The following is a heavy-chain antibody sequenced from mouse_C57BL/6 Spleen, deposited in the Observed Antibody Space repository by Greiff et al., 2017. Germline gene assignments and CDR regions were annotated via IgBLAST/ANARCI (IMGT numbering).Heavy chain of an antibody. CDR3: TRGVVGDY. CDR1: GYTFTDYE. V-gene: IGHV1-15*01. Sequence: QVHVKQSGAELVRPGASVTLSCKASGYTFTDYEMHWVKQTPVHGLEWIGAIDPETGGTAYNQKFKGKAILTADKSSSTAYMELRSLTSEDSAVYYCTRGVVGDYWGQGTTLTVSS. D-gene: IGHD1-1*01. CDR2: IDPETGGT. J-gene: IGHJ2*01.